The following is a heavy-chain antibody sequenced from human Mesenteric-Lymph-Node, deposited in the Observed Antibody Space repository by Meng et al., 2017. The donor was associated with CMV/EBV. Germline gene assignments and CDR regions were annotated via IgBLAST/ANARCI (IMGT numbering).Heavy chain of an antibody. CDR1: GFTFSDYY. V-gene: IGHV3-23*01. D-gene: IGHD5-18*01. CDR3: AKVGLGIQLWLHLN. J-gene: IGHJ4*02. Sequence: GESLKISCAASGFTFSDYYMSWVRQAPGKGLEWVSTISGSGNSTYYADSVKGRFTISRDDSKNTLYLHMNSLRAEDTAVYYCAKVGLGIQLWLHLNWGQGTLVTVSS. CDR2: ISGSGNST.